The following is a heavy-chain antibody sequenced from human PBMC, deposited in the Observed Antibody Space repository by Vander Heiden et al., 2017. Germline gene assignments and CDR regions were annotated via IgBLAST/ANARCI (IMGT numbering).Heavy chain of an antibody. J-gene: IGHJ5*02. Sequence: EVRLVESGGGLVKPGGTLRLPCAASGFTFSNAWMSWVRQAPGKGLEWVGRIKSKTDGGTIDDGAPVKGRFTISRDDPKNTLYLQMNSLKTEDTAVYYCTRWDWFDPWGQGTLVTVSS. D-gene: IGHD1-26*01. CDR1: GFTFSNAW. CDR3: TRWDWFDP. V-gene: IGHV3-15*07. CDR2: IKSKTDGGTI.